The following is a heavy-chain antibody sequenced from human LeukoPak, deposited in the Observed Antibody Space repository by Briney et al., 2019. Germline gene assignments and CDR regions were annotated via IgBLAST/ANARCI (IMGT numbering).Heavy chain of an antibody. CDR2: IIPNSGGT. V-gene: IGHV1-2*02. CDR1: GGTFSSYA. CDR3: ARDLGYFDY. J-gene: IGHJ4*02. Sequence: ASVKVSCKASGGTFSSYAISRVRQAPGQGLEWMGGIIPNSGGTNYAQKFQGRVTMTRDTSISTAYMELSRLRSDDTAVYYCARDLGYFDYWGQGTLVTVSS. D-gene: IGHD3-10*01.